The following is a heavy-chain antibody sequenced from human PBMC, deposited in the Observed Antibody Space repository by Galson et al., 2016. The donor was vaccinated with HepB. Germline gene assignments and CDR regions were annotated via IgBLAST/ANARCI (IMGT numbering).Heavy chain of an antibody. Sequence: ETLSLTCAVSGATISNDYWWSWVRQSPEKGFEWLGEIYQTGTANYNPSFTRRATISVDTSKNEISLGLDSVTAADTAVYYCARGTLGTTATMSFDYWGQGTPVSVSS. J-gene: IGHJ4*02. D-gene: IGHD1-26*01. CDR3: ARGTLGTTATMSFDY. CDR1: GATISNDYW. V-gene: IGHV4-4*02. CDR2: IYQTGTA.